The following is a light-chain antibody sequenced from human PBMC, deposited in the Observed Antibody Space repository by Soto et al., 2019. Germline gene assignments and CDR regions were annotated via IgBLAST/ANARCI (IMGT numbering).Light chain of an antibody. J-gene: IGKJ3*01. CDR3: QHFGSSPGFT. CDR2: AAS. Sequence: EIVLTQSPGTLSLSPGERATLSCRASQSINNRYLAWYQQKPGQAPRLLIYAASSRATGIPDRFSGSGSGTDFTLTISRLEPEDFAVYYCQHFGSSPGFTFGPGTKVDI. CDR1: QSINNRY. V-gene: IGKV3-20*01.